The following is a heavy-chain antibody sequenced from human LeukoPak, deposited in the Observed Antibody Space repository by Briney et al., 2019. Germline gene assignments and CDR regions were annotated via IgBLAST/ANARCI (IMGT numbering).Heavy chain of an antibody. J-gene: IGHJ4*02. CDR3: EREPGYCSGGSCYSRYYFDY. CDR1: GFTFSSSA. D-gene: IGHD2-15*01. CDR2: ISYDGSNK. Sequence: PGGSLRLSCAASGFTFSSSAMHWVRQAPGKGLEWVAVISYDGSNKYYADSVKGRFTISRDNSKNTLYLQMNSLRAEDTAVFYCEREPGYCSGGSCYSRYYFDYWGQGTLVTVSS. V-gene: IGHV3-30-3*01.